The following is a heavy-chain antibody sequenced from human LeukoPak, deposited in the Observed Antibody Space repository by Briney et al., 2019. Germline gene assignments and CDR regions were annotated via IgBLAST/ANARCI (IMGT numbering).Heavy chain of an antibody. CDR2: IIPILGTA. D-gene: IGHD4-17*01. CDR1: GGTFSSYA. J-gene: IGHJ4*02. CDR3: ARPPIYGDYYYFDY. Sequence: ASVKVSCKASGGTFSSYAISWVRQAPGQGLEWMGGIIPILGTANYAQKFQGRVTITADESTSTAYMELSSLRSEDTAVYYCARPPIYGDYYYFDYWGQGTLVTVSS. V-gene: IGHV1-69*13.